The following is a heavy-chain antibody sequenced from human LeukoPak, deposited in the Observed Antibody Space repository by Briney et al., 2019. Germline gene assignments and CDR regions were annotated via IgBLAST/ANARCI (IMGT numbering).Heavy chain of an antibody. CDR3: ARNRHYDFWSGRSDAFDI. CDR2: IIPIFGTA. Sequence: SVKVSCKASGGTFSSYAISWVRQAPGQGLEWMGGIIPIFGTANYAQKFQGRVTITTDESTSTAYMELSSLRSEDTTVYYCARNRHYDFWSGRSDAFDIWGQGTMVTVSS. V-gene: IGHV1-69*05. D-gene: IGHD3-3*01. J-gene: IGHJ3*02. CDR1: GGTFSSYA.